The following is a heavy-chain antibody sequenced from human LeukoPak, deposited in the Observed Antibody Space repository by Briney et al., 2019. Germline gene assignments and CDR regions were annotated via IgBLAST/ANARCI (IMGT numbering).Heavy chain of an antibody. CDR1: GFTLSSYA. CDR3: ARDGSKGGTMIVVAY. J-gene: IGHJ4*02. V-gene: IGHV3-30-3*01. CDR2: ISYDGSNK. D-gene: IGHD3-22*01. Sequence: PGGSLRLSCAASGFTLSSYAMHWVRQAPGKGLEWVAVISYDGSNKYYADSVKGRFTISRDNSKNTLYLQMNSLRAEDTAVYYCARDGSKGGTMIVVAYWGQGTLVTVSS.